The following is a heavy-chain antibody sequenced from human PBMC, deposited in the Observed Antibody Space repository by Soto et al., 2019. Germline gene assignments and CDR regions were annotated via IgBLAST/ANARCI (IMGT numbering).Heavy chain of an antibody. CDR1: GGTFTTYS. V-gene: IGHV1-69*06. J-gene: IGHJ5*02. D-gene: IGHD3-10*01. CDR3: EREVWGARSIWFDP. CDR2: IHPIFGTT. Sequence: SVKVSCKASGGTFTTYSISWVRQAPGQRLEWMGGIHPIFGTTNYAQKFQGRVTITADKSTSTAYMELSSLRSEDTGVYYCEREVWGARSIWFDPWGQGTLVTVSS.